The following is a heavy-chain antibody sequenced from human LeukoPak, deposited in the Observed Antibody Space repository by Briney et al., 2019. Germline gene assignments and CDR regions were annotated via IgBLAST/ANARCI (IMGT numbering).Heavy chain of an antibody. CDR3: ARGGSTWLGY. J-gene: IGHJ4*02. CDR2: IHSVGTAT. D-gene: IGHD5/OR15-5a*01. V-gene: IGHV3-74*01. Sequence: GGSLRLSCAASVFTFSIYCMHWVRQIPGKGLVWVSRIHSVGTATNYADSVKGRFTITRNNAKNTLYLQMNSRRTEDTAVYYCARGGSTWLGYWGQGTLVTVSS. CDR1: VFTFSIYC.